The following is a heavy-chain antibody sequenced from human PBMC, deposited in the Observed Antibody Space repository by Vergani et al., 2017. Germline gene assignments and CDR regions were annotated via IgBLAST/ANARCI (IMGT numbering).Heavy chain of an antibody. CDR1: GYTFTGYY. CDR2: INPNSGGT. J-gene: IGHJ2*01. Sequence: QVQLVQSGAEVKKPGASVKVSCKASGYTFTGYYMHWVRQAPGQGLEWMGWINPNSGGTNYAQKFQGRVTMTRDTSISTAYMELSRLRSDDTAVYYCARDLGYSYGYRFNYWYFDLWGRGTLVTVSS. CDR3: ARDLGYSYGYRFNYWYFDL. D-gene: IGHD5-18*01. V-gene: IGHV1-2*02.